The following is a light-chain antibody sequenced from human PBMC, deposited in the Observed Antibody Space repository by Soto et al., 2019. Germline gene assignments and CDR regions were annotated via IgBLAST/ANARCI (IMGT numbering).Light chain of an antibody. J-gene: IGKJ1*01. V-gene: IGKV1-27*01. CDR1: QGISDY. Sequence: DIHMTQSPSSLSSSVVYRVTITCRASQGISDYLAWYQQKPGKVPKLLIYAASTLQSGVPSRFSGSGSGTDFTLTISCLQSEDFATYYCQQYYSFPWTFGQGTKVDIK. CDR3: QQYYSFPWT. CDR2: AAS.